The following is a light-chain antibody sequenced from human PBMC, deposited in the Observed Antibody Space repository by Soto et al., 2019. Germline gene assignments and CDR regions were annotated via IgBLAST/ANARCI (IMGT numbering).Light chain of an antibody. CDR2: RAS. Sequence: EIVMTQSPATLAVSPGDTATLSCRASQSLGGNLAWYQQKPGQGPRLLIFRASSRATGVPARFSASGSGTEFTLTISGLQSEDFATYYCQQYNSYRTFGQGTKVDIK. V-gene: IGKV3-15*01. CDR1: QSLGGN. J-gene: IGKJ1*01. CDR3: QQYNSYRT.